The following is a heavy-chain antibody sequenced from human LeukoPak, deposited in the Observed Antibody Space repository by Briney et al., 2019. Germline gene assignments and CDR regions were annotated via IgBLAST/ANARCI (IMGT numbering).Heavy chain of an antibody. CDR3: ARCGGWGSGSSYYYYMDV. V-gene: IGHV4-61*02. CDR1: GDSISSGTYY. CDR2: IYTSGST. D-gene: IGHD3-10*01. Sequence: SQTLSLTCTVSGDSISSGTYYWSWIRQPAGKGLEWIGRIYTSGSTNYNPSLKSRVTISVDTSKNQFSLKLSSVTAADTAVYYCARCGGWGSGSSYYYYMDVWGKGTTVTVSS. J-gene: IGHJ6*03.